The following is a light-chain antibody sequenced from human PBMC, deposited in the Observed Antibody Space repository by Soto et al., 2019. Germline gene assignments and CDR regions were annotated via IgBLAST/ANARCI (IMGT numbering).Light chain of an antibody. CDR1: SSDVGSYNR. V-gene: IGLV2-18*02. J-gene: IGLJ2*01. CDR3: SSYTSSSTLV. CDR2: EVS. Sequence: QSALTQPPSVSGSPGQSVTISCTGTSSDVGSYNRVSWYQQPPGTAPKLMIHEVSNRPSGVPDRFSGSKSGNTASLTISGLQAEDEADHYCSSYTSSSTLVFGGGTKLTVL.